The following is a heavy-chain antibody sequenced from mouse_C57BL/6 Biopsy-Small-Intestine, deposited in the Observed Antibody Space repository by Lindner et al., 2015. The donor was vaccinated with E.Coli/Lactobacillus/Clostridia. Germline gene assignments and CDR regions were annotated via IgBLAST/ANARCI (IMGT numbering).Heavy chain of an antibody. J-gene: IGHJ2*01. D-gene: IGHD6-5*01. V-gene: IGHV1-4*01. Sequence: VQLQESGTELARPGASVKMSCEASGYTFTTYTIHWVKQRPGQGLEWIGYINPSSDYTEYNQKFKDKATLTADKSSSTAYMQLSSLTSEDSAVYYCARPMLRYFDYWGQGTTLTVSS. CDR1: GYTFTTYT. CDR2: INPSSDYT. CDR3: ARPMLRYFDY.